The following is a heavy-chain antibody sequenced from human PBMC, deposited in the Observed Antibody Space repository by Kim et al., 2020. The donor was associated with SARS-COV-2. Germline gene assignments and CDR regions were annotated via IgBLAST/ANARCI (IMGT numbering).Heavy chain of an antibody. D-gene: IGHD6-19*01. CDR3: AKGAIQDKGWYLSGFDC. CDR1: GDSVSSSSAS. V-gene: IGHV6-1*01. J-gene: IGHJ4*02. Sequence: QTLSLTCAISGDSVSSSSASCNWIRQSPSRGLEWLGRTYYRSTCSNQYALSVNTRIATNSDTSKNQFSLHLNSVTPEDTAVYYCAKGAIQDKGWYLSGFDCWGQGILVTVSS. CDR2: TYYRSTCSN.